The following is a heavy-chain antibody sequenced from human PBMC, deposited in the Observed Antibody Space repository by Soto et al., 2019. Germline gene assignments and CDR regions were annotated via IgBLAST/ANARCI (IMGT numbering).Heavy chain of an antibody. V-gene: IGHV3-66*01. J-gene: IGHJ4*02. CDR2: IYSGGST. Sequence: EVQLVESGGGLVQPGGSLRLSCAASGFTVSSNYMSWVRQAPGKGLEWVSVIYSGGSTYYADSVKGRFTISRDDSKNPLYPQMNSPRAEDTAVYYCARDRIAAAGGGFDYWGQGTLVTVSS. CDR1: GFTVSSNY. D-gene: IGHD6-13*01. CDR3: ARDRIAAAGGGFDY.